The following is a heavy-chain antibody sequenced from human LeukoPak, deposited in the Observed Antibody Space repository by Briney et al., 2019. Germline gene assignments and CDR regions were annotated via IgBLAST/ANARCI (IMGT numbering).Heavy chain of an antibody. D-gene: IGHD5-12*01. CDR2: ISWNSGSI. J-gene: IGHJ3*02. Sequence: GGSLRLSCAASGFTFSSYWMHWVRQAPGKGLEWVSGISWNSGSIGYADSVKGRFTISRDNAKDSLYLQMNSLRAEDTALYYCAKDMDGYSGYEGAFDIWGQGTMVTVSS. CDR1: GFTFSSYW. V-gene: IGHV3-9*01. CDR3: AKDMDGYSGYEGAFDI.